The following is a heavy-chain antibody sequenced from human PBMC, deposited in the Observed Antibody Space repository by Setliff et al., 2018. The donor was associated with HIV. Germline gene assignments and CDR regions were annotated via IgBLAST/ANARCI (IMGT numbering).Heavy chain of an antibody. J-gene: IGHJ6*03. CDR1: GGSFTDIGGSFTDYY. D-gene: IGHD3-3*01. CDR2: INHSGST. Sequence: PSETLSLTCAVFGGSFTDIGGSFTDYYWIWIRQPPGKGLEWIGEINHSGSTHYSPSLKSRVTMSLDTSKSQFSLKLSSVTAADTAVYYCARDRVHDPSYNFWSGPTNYYYYMDVWGKGTTVTVSS. CDR3: ARDRVHDPSYNFWSGPTNYYYYMDV. V-gene: IGHV4-34*01.